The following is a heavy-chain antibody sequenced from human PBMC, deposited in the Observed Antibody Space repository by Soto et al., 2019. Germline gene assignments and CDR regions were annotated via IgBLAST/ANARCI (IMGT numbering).Heavy chain of an antibody. D-gene: IGHD3-22*01. CDR2: IYYSGST. CDR3: VRIVVVITHYYYYGMDG. V-gene: IGHV4-39*01. J-gene: IGHJ6*02. CDR1: GGSISSSSYY. Sequence: QLQLQESGPGLVKPSETLSLTCTVSGGSISSSSYYWGWIRQPPGKGLEWIGRIYYSGSTYYNPSLKSRVTISVDTSKNQFSLKLSSVTASDTAVYYCVRIVVVITHYYYYGMDGWGQGTTVTVSS.